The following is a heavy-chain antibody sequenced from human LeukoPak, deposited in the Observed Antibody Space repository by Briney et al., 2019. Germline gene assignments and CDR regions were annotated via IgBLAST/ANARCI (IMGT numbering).Heavy chain of an antibody. V-gene: IGHV3-23*01. D-gene: IGHD3-10*01. CDR2: ISGSGGST. CDR3: ESMVRGVIITVY. CDR1: GFAFSNYA. J-gene: IGHJ4*02. Sequence: GGTLRLSCAASGFAFSNYAMSWVRQAPGKGLEWVSAISGSGGSTYYADSVKGRFTISRDNSKNTLYLQMNSLRAEDTAVYYCESMVRGVIITVYWGQGTLVTVSS.